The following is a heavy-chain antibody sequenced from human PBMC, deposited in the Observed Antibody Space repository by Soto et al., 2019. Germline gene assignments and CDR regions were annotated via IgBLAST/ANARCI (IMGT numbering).Heavy chain of an antibody. V-gene: IGHV1-18*01. D-gene: IGHD2-15*01. CDR3: AREWCKSSSCYGVDY. CDR2: ITAYNGNP. Sequence: QVQLVQSGAEIKKPGASVRVSCKASGYTFTDYGITWVRQAPGQGLEWMGWITAYNGNPRHAQKFQGRLTMTTATSTSTVYMDLRSLTSDDTAVYYCAREWCKSSSCYGVDYWGQGTLVTVSS. CDR1: GYTFTDYG. J-gene: IGHJ4*02.